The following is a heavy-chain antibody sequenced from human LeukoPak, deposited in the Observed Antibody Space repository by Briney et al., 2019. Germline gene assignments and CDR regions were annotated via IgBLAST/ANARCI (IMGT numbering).Heavy chain of an antibody. V-gene: IGHV1-69*04. CDR3: ARSDSSGLGSEYFQH. CDR1: GGTFSSYA. CDR2: IIPILGIA. D-gene: IGHD3-22*01. J-gene: IGHJ1*01. Sequence: SVKVSCKDSGGTFSSYANSWVRQAPGQGLEWMGRIIPILGIANYAQKFQGRVTITADKSTSTAYMELSSLRSEDTAVYYCARSDSSGLGSEYFQHWGQGTLVTVSS.